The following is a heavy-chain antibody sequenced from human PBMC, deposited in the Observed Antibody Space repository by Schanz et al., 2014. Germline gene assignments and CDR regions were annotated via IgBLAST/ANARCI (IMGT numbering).Heavy chain of an antibody. D-gene: IGHD3-3*01. CDR1: GFTFTDHA. Sequence: EVQLLASGGGLVQPGGSLRLTCLTSGFTFTDHAMSWVRQAPGKGLEWVSTISGLGEATFYSDSVKGRFIISRDSSKNTLFLQMNSLRAEDTAVYYCARDKGGYYPFDYWGQGTLVTVSS. J-gene: IGHJ4*02. CDR3: ARDKGGYYPFDY. V-gene: IGHV3-23*01. CDR2: ISGLGEAT.